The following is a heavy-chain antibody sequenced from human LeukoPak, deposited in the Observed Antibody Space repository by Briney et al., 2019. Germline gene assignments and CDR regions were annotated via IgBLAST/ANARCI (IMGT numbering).Heavy chain of an antibody. D-gene: IGHD3-3*01. V-gene: IGHV3-48*04. CDR2: ISSSSSTI. Sequence: GGSLRLSCAASGFTFSSYSMNWVRQAPGKGLEWVSYISSSSSTIYYADSVKGRFTISRDNAKNSLYLQMNSLRAEDTAVYYCASDKAPIEIFGVVRFGYWGQGTLVTVSS. CDR1: GFTFSSYS. CDR3: ASDKAPIEIFGVVRFGY. J-gene: IGHJ4*02.